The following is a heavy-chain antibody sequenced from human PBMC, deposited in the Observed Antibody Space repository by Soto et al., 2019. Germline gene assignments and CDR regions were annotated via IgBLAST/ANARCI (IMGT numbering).Heavy chain of an antibody. CDR1: GFSLSTSGVG. J-gene: IGHJ4*02. Sequence: SGPTLVKPTQTLTLTCTFSGFSLSTSGVGVGWIRQPPGKALEWLALIYWDDDKRYSPSLKSRLPITKDTSKNQVVLTMTNMDPVDTATYYCAHKYTDDYGDYGGGYYFDYWGQGTLVTVSS. D-gene: IGHD4-17*01. CDR3: AHKYTDDYGDYGGGYYFDY. CDR2: IYWDDDK. V-gene: IGHV2-5*02.